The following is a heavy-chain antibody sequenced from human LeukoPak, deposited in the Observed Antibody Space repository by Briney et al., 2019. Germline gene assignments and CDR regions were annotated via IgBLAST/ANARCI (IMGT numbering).Heavy chain of an antibody. J-gene: IGHJ4*02. D-gene: IGHD4-17*01. CDR1: GHTFSINY. V-gene: IGHV1-46*01. CDR3: ARDAMSWVTTSSYYFDY. CDR2: INHSGYT. Sequence: ASVNVSCKQSGHTFSINYIRWVRPAPGQGLEWRGIINHSGYTTYAQKFQGRVTMTRDTSTSTVYMELRSLRSEDTAVYYCARDAMSWVTTSSYYFDYWGQGTLVTVSS.